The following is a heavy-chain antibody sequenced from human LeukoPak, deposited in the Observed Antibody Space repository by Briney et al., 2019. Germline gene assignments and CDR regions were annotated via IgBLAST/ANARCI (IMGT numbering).Heavy chain of an antibody. D-gene: IGHD3-10*01. CDR3: AKDSTAWFEELLNYYGMDV. V-gene: IGHV3-9*01. Sequence: GGSLRLSCAASGFTFDDYAMHWVRQAPGKGLEWVSGISWNSGSIGYADSVKGRFTISRDNAKNSLYLQMNSLRAEDTALYYCAKDSTAWFEELLNYYGMDVWGQGTTVTVSS. CDR1: GFTFDDYA. CDR2: ISWNSGSI. J-gene: IGHJ6*02.